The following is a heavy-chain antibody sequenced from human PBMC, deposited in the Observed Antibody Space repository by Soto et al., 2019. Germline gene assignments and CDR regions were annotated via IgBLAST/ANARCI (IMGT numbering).Heavy chain of an antibody. Sequence: SETLSLTCTVSGGSISSGDYSWSWVRQSPGKGLEWIGHIYNSGITYYNPSLKSRVAISVDTSKNQFSLKLSSVTAADTAVYYCARTNYDILTGYYNWFDPWGQGTLVTVSS. J-gene: IGHJ5*02. CDR3: ARTNYDILTGYYNWFDP. D-gene: IGHD3-9*01. CDR2: IYNSGIT. CDR1: GGSISSGDYS. V-gene: IGHV4-30-4*01.